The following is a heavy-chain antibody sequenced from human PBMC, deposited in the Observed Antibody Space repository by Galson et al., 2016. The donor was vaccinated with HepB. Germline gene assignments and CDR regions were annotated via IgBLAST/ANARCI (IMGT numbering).Heavy chain of an antibody. V-gene: IGHV6-1*01. D-gene: IGHD3-16*01. J-gene: IGHJ6*02. CDR3: VHLGGYGMDR. Sequence: CAITGDSVSSNSAAWTWIRQSPSRGLEWPGRTYDRSKWYNDYAVSVKSRITINPDTSKNQFSLQLNSVTPDDTSVYFCVHLGGYGMDRWGLGTTVTVPS. CDR2: TYDRSKWYN. CDR1: GDSVSSNSAA.